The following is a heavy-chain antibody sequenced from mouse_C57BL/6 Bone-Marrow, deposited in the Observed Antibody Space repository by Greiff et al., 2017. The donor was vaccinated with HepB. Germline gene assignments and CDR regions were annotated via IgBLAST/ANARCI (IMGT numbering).Heavy chain of an antibody. CDR2: IRSKSNNYAT. J-gene: IGHJ4*01. V-gene: IGHV10-1*01. CDR3: VRGVITTVVANYAMDY. D-gene: IGHD1-1*01. Sequence: GGGLVQPKGSLKLSCAASGFRFNTYAMHWVRQAPGKGLEWVARIRSKSNNYATYYADSVKDRFTISRDDSESMLYLQMNNLKTEDTAMYYCVRGVITTVVANYAMDYWGQGTSVTVSS. CDR1: GFRFNTYA.